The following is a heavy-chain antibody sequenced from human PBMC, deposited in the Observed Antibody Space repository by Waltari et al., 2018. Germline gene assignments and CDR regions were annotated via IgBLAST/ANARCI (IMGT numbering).Heavy chain of an antibody. Sequence: EVQLLESGGGLVQPGGSLRLSCAASGFTFSSYAMSWVRQAPGKGLEWVSVIYSGGSSTYYADSVKGRFTISRDNSKNTLYLQMNSLRAEDTAVYYCAKDCDVGGGTTCYYYMDVWGKGTTVTVSS. J-gene: IGHJ6*03. CDR3: AKDCDVGGGTTCYYYMDV. D-gene: IGHD1-1*01. CDR2: IYSGGSST. CDR1: GFTFSSYA. V-gene: IGHV3-23*03.